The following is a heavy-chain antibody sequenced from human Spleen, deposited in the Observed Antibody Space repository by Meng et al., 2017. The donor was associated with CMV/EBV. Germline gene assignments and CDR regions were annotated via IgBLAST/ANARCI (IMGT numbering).Heavy chain of an antibody. V-gene: IGHV1-45*02. CDR1: GYTFTSYD. J-gene: IGHJ4*02. Sequence: SVKVSCKASGYTFTSYDINWVRQATGQGLEWMGWITPFNGNTNYAQKFQDRVTITRDRSMSTAYMELSSLRSEDTAMYYCASGAGTTSVSHFDYWGQGTLVTVSS. CDR3: ASGAGTTSVSHFDY. D-gene: IGHD1-7*01. CDR2: ITPFNGNT.